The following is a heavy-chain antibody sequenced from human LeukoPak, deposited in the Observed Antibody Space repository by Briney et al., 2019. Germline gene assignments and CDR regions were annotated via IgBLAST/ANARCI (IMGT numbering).Heavy chain of an antibody. CDR3: ARDCSGGSCHDY. D-gene: IGHD2-15*01. J-gene: IGHJ4*02. CDR1: GGSISSSSYY. Sequence: SETLSLTCTVSGGSISSSSYYWGWIRQPPGKGLEWIGSIYYSGSTYYNPSLKSRVTISVDTSKNQFSLKLSSVTAADTAVYYCARDCSGGSCHDYWGQGTLVTVSS. CDR2: IYYSGST. V-gene: IGHV4-39*07.